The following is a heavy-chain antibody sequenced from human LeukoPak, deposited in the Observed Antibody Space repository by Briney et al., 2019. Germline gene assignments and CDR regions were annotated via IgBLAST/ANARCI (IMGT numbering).Heavy chain of an antibody. CDR1: GGSVSSGSYY. Sequence: SETLSLTCTVSGGSVSSGSYYWSWIRQPPGKGLEWIGSVYYSGSTYYNPSLKSRVTISVDTSKNQFSLKLSSVTAADTAVYYCARRGYYDSSGYYYPWGQGTLVTVSS. J-gene: IGHJ5*02. CDR3: ARRGYYDSSGYYYP. CDR2: VYYSGST. D-gene: IGHD3-22*01. V-gene: IGHV4-39*01.